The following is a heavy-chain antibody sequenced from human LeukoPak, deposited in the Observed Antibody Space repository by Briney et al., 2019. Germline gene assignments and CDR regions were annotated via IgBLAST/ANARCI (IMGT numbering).Heavy chain of an antibody. CDR3: ARGGTYYDIPQVDY. Sequence: ASVKVSCKASGYTFTSDGISWGRHPPAQGHGWMWWISDYNGNTNSAQKLQGRVTMTTDTSTSTAYMELRSMRSADTAVAYCARGGTYYDIPQVDYWGQGTLVTVSS. CDR1: GYTFTSDG. D-gene: IGHD3-9*01. J-gene: IGHJ4*02. V-gene: IGHV1-18*01. CDR2: ISDYNGNT.